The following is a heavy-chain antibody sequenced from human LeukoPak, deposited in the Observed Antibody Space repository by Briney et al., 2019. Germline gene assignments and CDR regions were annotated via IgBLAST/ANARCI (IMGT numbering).Heavy chain of an antibody. CDR2: IYPGDSDT. CDR1: GYSFTSYW. Sequence: KCGESLKISCKGSGYSFTSYWIGWVRQMPGKGLEWMGIIYPGDSDTRYSPSFEGQVTISADKSISTAYLQWSSLKASDTAMYYCARQSTLGLWLYDAFDMWGQGTMVTVSS. V-gene: IGHV5-51*01. CDR3: ARQSTLGLWLYDAFDM. J-gene: IGHJ3*02. D-gene: IGHD5-18*01.